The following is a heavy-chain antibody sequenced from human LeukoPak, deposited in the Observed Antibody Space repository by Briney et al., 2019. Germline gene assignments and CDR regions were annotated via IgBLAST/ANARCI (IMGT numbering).Heavy chain of an antibody. Sequence: GESLKISCKGSGSSFTNYWITWVRQVPGKGLEWMGIIYPSDSDTRYSPSFQGQVTISADKSINTAYLQWSSLKASDTAMYFCARRGVGGDGYNDYWGQGTLVTVSS. CDR3: ARRGVGGDGYNDY. V-gene: IGHV5-51*01. CDR2: IYPSDSDT. CDR1: GSSFTNYW. J-gene: IGHJ4*02. D-gene: IGHD5-24*01.